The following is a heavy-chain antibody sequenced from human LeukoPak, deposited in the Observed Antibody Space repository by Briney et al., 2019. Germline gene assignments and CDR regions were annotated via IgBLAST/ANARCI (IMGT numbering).Heavy chain of an antibody. CDR1: GFTVSSNC. D-gene: IGHD3-16*01. J-gene: IGHJ4*02. Sequence: GGSLRLSCAASGFTVSSNCMSWVRQAPGKGLEWVSVIYSGGSTYYADSVKGRFTISRDNSKNTLYLQMNSLRAEDTAVYYCARGPPRVGDPQFDDWGEATLVTVSS. V-gene: IGHV3-53*01. CDR3: ARGPPRVGDPQFDD. CDR2: IYSGGST.